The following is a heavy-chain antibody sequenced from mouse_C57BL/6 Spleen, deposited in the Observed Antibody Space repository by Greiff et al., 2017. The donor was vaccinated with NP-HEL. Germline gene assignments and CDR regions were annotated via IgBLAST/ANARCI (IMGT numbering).Heavy chain of an antibody. CDR2: IDPSDSET. CDR3: ARGRDGMDYFDY. V-gene: IGHV1-52*01. Sequence: VQLKESGPELVKPGASVKISCKASGYTFTSYWMHWVKQRPIQGLEWIGNIDPSDSETHYNQKFKDKATLTVDKSSSTAYMQLSSLTSEDSAVYYCARGRDGMDYFDYWGQGTTLTVSS. CDR1: GYTFTSYW. J-gene: IGHJ2*01. D-gene: IGHD2-3*01.